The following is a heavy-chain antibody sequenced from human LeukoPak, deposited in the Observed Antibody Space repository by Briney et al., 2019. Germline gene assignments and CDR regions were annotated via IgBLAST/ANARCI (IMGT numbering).Heavy chain of an antibody. D-gene: IGHD5-18*01. J-gene: IGHJ4*02. Sequence: ASVKVSCKASGYSFTGYYMHWVRQAPGQGLEWMGRINPNSGGTNYAQKFQGRVTMTRDTSISTAYMELSRLRTDDTTVYYCASGYSYCPSYWSQGTLVSVSS. CDR3: ASGYSYCPSY. CDR2: INPNSGGT. CDR1: GYSFTGYY. V-gene: IGHV1-2*06.